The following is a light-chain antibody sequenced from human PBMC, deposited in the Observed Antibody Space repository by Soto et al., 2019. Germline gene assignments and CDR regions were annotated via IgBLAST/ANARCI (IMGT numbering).Light chain of an antibody. CDR3: QQHGNSPWT. Sequence: EIVLTQSPGTLSLSPGERVTLSCRASQSVTTTYLAWYQQKLGQAPRLLIYGASSRATGIPDRFSGSGSGTDFTLTISRLEPEDFAVYYCQQHGNSPWTFGQGTKV. CDR1: QSVTTTY. CDR2: GAS. V-gene: IGKV3-20*01. J-gene: IGKJ1*01.